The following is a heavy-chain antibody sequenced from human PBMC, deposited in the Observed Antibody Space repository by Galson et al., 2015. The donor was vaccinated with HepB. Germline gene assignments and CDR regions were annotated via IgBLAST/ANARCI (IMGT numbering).Heavy chain of an antibody. V-gene: IGHV5-51*01. CDR2: VYPGNSDT. J-gene: IGHJ4*01. CDR1: GYSFDNYW. CDR3: ARHVPTYYDNSGFYSPLDY. Sequence: QSGAEVKKPGESLRISCKGSGYSFDNYWIAWVRQVPGKGLEWMGIVYPGNSDTTYSPSFHGQVTISADKSISTAYLQFSSLGTSDTAIYYCARHVPTYYDNSGFYSPLDYWGHGTLVTVSS. D-gene: IGHD3-22*01.